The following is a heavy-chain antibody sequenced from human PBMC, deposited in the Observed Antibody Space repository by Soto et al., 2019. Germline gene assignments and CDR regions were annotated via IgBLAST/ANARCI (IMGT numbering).Heavy chain of an antibody. J-gene: IGHJ4*02. CDR1: GFTFSSYA. CDR2: ISGSGSST. CDR3: SKDRQYSSSSSRAGFDY. V-gene: IGHV3-23*01. Sequence: GGSLRLSCAASGFTFSSYAMTWVRQAPGKGLEWVSSISGSGSSTYYADSVKGQFTISRDNSKNTLYLQMNSLRAEDTALYFCSKDRQYSSSSSRAGFDYWGQGTLVTGSS. D-gene: IGHD6-6*01.